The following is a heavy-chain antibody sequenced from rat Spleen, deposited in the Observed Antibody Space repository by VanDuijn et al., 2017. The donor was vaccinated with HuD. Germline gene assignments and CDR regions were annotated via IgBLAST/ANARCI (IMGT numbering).Heavy chain of an antibody. Sequence: EVQLVESDGGLVQPGRSLKLSCAASGFTFSDYAMAWVRQAPEKGLEWVATVIYDGSTTYYRDSVKGRFTISRDNAKSTLYLQMDSLKSEDTASYYCVRHGYTRYYFDYWGQGVMVTVSS. CDR3: VRHGYTRYYFDY. D-gene: IGHD1-9*01. CDR1: GFTFSDYA. CDR2: VIYDGSTT. J-gene: IGHJ2*01. V-gene: IGHV5-17*01.